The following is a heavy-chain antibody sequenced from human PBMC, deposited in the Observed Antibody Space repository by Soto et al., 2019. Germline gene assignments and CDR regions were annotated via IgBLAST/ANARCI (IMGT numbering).Heavy chain of an antibody. CDR2: LSNSGDT. D-gene: IGHD1-1*01. CDR3: ARGGKPWRQRGTTIWFDS. Sequence: SETLSLTCTVSGDSVTSGSYYWSWIRQPPGKGLEWIGYLSNSGDTNYNPALKSRVTISLDRPKNQFSLNLNSVTAADTAVYNCARGGKPWRQRGTTIWFDSGGQGALVTVSS. CDR1: GDSVTSGSYY. J-gene: IGHJ5*01. V-gene: IGHV4-61*01.